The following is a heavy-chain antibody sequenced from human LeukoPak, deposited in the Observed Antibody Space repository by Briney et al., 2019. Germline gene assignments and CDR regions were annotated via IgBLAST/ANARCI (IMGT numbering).Heavy chain of an antibody. CDR2: MNPNRGNT. V-gene: IGHV1-8*01. CDR3: ARGSGERWYGYTTEFDY. D-gene: IGHD5-24*01. J-gene: IGHJ4*02. CDR1: GYTFTRYD. Sequence: ASVKVSCKASGYTFTRYDINWVRQATGQGLEWMGGMNPNRGNTGYAQKSQGTVTMTRNTSISTAYMELSSLRSEDTAVYYCARGSGERWYGYTTEFDYGGQGTLVTVSS.